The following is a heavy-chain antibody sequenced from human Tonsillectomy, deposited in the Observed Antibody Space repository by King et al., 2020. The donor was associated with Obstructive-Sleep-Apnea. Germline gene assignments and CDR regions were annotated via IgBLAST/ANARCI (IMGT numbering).Heavy chain of an antibody. CDR1: GFTFSTYA. J-gene: IGHJ4*02. V-gene: IGHV3-23*04. Sequence: VQLVESGGGLVQPGVSLRLSCAASGFTFSTYAMTWVRQAPGQGLEGVSTICYSGGCTFYADSVKGRLTISRDNSKNTSYLLMNSLRAEDTAVYYCADFGSGSYVLDYWGQGTLVTVSS. D-gene: IGHD3-10*01. CDR2: ICYSGGCT. CDR3: ADFGSGSYVLDY.